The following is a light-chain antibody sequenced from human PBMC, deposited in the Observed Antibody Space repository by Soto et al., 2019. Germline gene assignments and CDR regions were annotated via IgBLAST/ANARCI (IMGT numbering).Light chain of an antibody. CDR1: QSVSSSY. Sequence: EIVLTQSPGTLSLSPGERATLSCRASQSVSSSYLAWYQQKPGQAPRLLIYGASSRATGIPDRFSGSGSGTDFTLTISRLEPEGVAVYYCQQYGSSPYTFGQGTKLEIK. V-gene: IGKV3-20*01. CDR2: GAS. J-gene: IGKJ2*01. CDR3: QQYGSSPYT.